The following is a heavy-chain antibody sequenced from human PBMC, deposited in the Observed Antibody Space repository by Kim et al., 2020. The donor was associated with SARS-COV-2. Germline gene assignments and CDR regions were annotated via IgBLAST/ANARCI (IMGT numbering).Heavy chain of an antibody. V-gene: IGHV3-23*03. Sequence: GGSLRLTCVASGFTFDTYSMSWVRQAPWRGLEWVAFIYDDGPNKYYAYSVRGRFTISRDTSKNTLYLQMNSLRDDDTVLYFCSRIVIMDGYNY. CDR2: IYDDGPNK. CDR1: GFTFDTYS. J-gene: IGHJ4*01. CDR3: SRIVIMDGYNY. D-gene: IGHD5-18*01.